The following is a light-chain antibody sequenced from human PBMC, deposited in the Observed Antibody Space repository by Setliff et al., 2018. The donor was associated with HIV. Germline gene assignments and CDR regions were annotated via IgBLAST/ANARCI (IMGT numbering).Light chain of an antibody. CDR1: SSDVGGYNY. CDR3: SSYTSSSTFV. Sequence: QSVLVQPASVSGSPGQSITISCTGTSSDVGGYNYVSWYQHHPGKAPKLMIYDVSKRPSGVSNRFSGSKSGNTASLTISGLQAEDEADYYCSSYTSSSTFVFGTGTKVTVL. CDR2: DVS. V-gene: IGLV2-14*03. J-gene: IGLJ1*01.